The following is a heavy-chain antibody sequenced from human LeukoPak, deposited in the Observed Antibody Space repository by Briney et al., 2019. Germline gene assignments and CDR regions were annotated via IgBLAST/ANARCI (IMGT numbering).Heavy chain of an antibody. D-gene: IGHD6-13*01. Sequence: SETLSLTCTVSGGSISSYYWSWIRQPPGKGLEWVGYIYYSGSTNYNPSLKSRVTISVDTSKNQFSLKLSSVTAADTAVYYCARDPSSSWSRPVGFDPWGQGTLVTVSS. J-gene: IGHJ5*02. CDR1: GGSISSYY. CDR2: IYYSGST. V-gene: IGHV4-59*01. CDR3: ARDPSSSWSRPVGFDP.